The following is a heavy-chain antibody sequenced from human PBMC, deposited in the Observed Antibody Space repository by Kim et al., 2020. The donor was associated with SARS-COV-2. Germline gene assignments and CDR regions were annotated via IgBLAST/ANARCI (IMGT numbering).Heavy chain of an antibody. J-gene: IGHJ5*02. D-gene: IGHD6-19*01. CDR2: MKEDGSET. CDR3: ARAVAANCFDP. V-gene: IGHV3-7*03. CDR1: GFTFSAYW. Sequence: GGSLRLSCAASGFTFSAYWMSWVRQAPGKRLEWVAYMKEDGSETSYVDSVKGRFTISRDNAKNSLYLQMSSLRPDDTALYYCARAVAANCFDPWGQGTLV.